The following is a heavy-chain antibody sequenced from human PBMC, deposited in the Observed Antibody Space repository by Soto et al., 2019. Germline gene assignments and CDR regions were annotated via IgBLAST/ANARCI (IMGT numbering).Heavy chain of an antibody. CDR3: ARDSIRVPADFDY. CDR2: IWSDGNNR. CDR1: GFTFTNYG. V-gene: IGHV3-33*01. Sequence: QVQLVESGGGVVQPGRSLRLSCAASGFTFTNYGFHWVRQAPGKGLELVAAIWSDGNNRYNGGAVEGRFTISKDNSKNMLYLQMNDLRVEDTALYYCARDSIRVPADFDYWGQGTLVTVSS. J-gene: IGHJ4*02. D-gene: IGHD1-20*01.